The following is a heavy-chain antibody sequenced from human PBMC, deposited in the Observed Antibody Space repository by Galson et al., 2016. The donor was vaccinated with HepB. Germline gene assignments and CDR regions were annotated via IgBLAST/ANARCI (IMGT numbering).Heavy chain of an antibody. J-gene: IGHJ4*02. CDR1: GGSISSTNW. CDR3: ARAYCSGTSCYLWYFDY. Sequence: SETLSLTCAVSGGSISSTNWWNWVRQPPGKGLEWIGEIYHSGSTNYNPSLKSRVTISVDTSKNQFSLQLTSVTAADTAVYYCARAYCSGTSCYLWYFDYWGQGTLVTVS. V-gene: IGHV4-4*02. D-gene: IGHD2-2*01. CDR2: IYHSGST.